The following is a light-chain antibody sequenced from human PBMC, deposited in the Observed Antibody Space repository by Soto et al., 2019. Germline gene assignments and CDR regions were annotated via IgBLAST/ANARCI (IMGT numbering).Light chain of an antibody. CDR2: ATS. CDR1: QGISNW. J-gene: IGKJ2*01. Sequence: DLQMTQSPSSVSASVGDRVTITCRASQGISNWLAWYQQKAGKAPKLLIYATSTLQSGVPSRFRGSGSGTEFTLTISSLQPEDVATYYCQQANSFPHTFGQGTKLEIK. CDR3: QQANSFPHT. V-gene: IGKV1-12*01.